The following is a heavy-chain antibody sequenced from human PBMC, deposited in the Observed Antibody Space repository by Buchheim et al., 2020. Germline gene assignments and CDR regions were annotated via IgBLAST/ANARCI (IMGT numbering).Heavy chain of an antibody. CDR2: ISYDGSNK. J-gene: IGHJ4*02. V-gene: IGHV3-30*18. CDR1: GFTFSSYG. CDR3: AKGELYSSSSPFDY. Sequence: QVQLVESGGGVVQPGRSLRLSCAASGFTFSSYGMHWVRQAPGKGLEWVAVISYDGSNKYYADSVKGRFTISRDNSKNTLYLQMNSLRAEDTAVYYCAKGELYSSSSPFDYWGQGTL. D-gene: IGHD6-6*01.